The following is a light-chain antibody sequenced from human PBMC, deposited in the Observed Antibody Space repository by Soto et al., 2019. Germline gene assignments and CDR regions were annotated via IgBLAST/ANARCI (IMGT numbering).Light chain of an antibody. CDR2: GAS. V-gene: IGKV3-20*01. CDR1: QSVSSSY. Sequence: MVLTQSPGTLSLSPGERATLSCRASQSVSSSYLAWYQQKPGQAPRLLIYGASSRATGIPDRFSGSGSGTDFTLTISRLEPEDFAVYYCHQYGSSPLWTFGQGTKVEIK. CDR3: HQYGSSPLWT. J-gene: IGKJ1*01.